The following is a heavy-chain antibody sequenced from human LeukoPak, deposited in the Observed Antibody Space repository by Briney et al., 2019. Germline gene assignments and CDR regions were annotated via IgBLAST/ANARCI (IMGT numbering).Heavy chain of an antibody. V-gene: IGHV3-9*01. CDR1: GFIFNNYA. CDR2: ISWNSGSI. J-gene: IGHJ4*02. D-gene: IGHD6-19*01. CDR3: AKDNRRHYTSGPNPDSLH. Sequence: RSGGPLRLSCAGSGFIFNNYAMHWVRQPPGKGLEWVSGISWNSGSIDYADSVKGRFTISRDNAKNSQYLQMNSLRVEDTAFYYCAKDNRRHYTSGPNPDSLHWGQGALVTVSS.